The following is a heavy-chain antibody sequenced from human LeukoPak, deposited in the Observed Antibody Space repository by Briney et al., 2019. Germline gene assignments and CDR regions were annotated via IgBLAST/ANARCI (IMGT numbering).Heavy chain of an antibody. CDR2: ISAYNGNT. D-gene: IGHD3-22*01. CDR3: ARDKYYYDSSGYLLRDAFDI. J-gene: IGHJ3*02. V-gene: IGHV1-18*01. Sequence: ASVKASCKASGYTFTSYGISWVRQAPGQGLEWMGWISAYNGNTNYAQKLQGRVTMTTDTSTSTAYMELRSLRSDDTAVYYCARDKYYYDSSGYLLRDAFDIWGQGTMVTVSS. CDR1: GYTFTSYG.